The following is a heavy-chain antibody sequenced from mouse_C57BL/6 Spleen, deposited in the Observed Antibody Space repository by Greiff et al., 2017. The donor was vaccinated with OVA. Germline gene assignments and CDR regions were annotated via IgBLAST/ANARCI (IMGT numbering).Heavy chain of an antibody. V-gene: IGHV5-4*01. CDR3: AREGDYGTFDY. CDR1: GFTFSSYA. Sequence: DVQLQESGGGLVKPGGSLKLSCAASGFTFSSYAMSWVRQTPEKRLEWVATISDGGSYTYYPDNVKGRFTISRDNAKNNLYLQMSHLKSEDTAMYYCAREGDYGTFDYWGQGTTLTVSS. D-gene: IGHD1-1*01. CDR2: ISDGGSYT. J-gene: IGHJ2*01.